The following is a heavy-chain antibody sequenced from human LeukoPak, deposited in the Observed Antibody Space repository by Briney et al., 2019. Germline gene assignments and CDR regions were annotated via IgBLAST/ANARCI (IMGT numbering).Heavy chain of an antibody. CDR2: ISGSGAYT. J-gene: IGHJ4*02. V-gene: IGHV3-23*01. CDR1: GITFSSYW. CDR3: AKDGIVVVVAAAYYFDY. D-gene: IGHD2-15*01. Sequence: PGGSLRLSCITSGITFSSYWMSWVRQAPGRGLEWVSAISGSGAYTFYADSVKGRFTISRDNSKNTLYLQMNSLRAEDTAVYYCAKDGIVVVVAAAYYFDYWGQGNLVTVSS.